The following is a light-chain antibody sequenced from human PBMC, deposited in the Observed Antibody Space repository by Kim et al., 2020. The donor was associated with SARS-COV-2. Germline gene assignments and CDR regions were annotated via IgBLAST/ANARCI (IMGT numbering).Light chain of an antibody. V-gene: IGKV3-20*01. CDR1: QSVSSNY. Sequence: EIVLTQSPGTLSLSPGERATLSCRASQSVSSNYLAWYQQKPGQAPRLLIYGASSRATGIPDRFSGSGSGTDFTLTITRLEPEDFAVYYCQQYSSSPATFGQGTKVDTK. CDR2: GAS. CDR3: QQYSSSPAT. J-gene: IGKJ1*01.